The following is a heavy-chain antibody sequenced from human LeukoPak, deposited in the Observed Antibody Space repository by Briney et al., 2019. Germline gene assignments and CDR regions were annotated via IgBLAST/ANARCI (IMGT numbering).Heavy chain of an antibody. CDR3: ARHGRGGDPYYYGMDV. V-gene: IGHV4-59*08. CDR1: GGSISSYY. Sequence: SETLSLTCTVSGGSISSYYWSWIRQPPGKGLEWSGYIYYSGSTNYNPSLKSRVTISVDTSKNQFSLKLSSVTAADTAVYYCARHGRGGDPYYYGMDVWGQGTTVAVSS. D-gene: IGHD2-21*02. J-gene: IGHJ6*02. CDR2: IYYSGST.